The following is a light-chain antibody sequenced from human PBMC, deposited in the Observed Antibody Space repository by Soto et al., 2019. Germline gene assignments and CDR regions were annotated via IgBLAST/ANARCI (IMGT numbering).Light chain of an antibody. CDR3: QQYNNWPS. V-gene: IGKV3-15*01. J-gene: IGKJ5*01. CDR1: QTVSRN. Sequence: EIVLTQSPATLSVSPGERATLSRRASQTVSRNLAWYQQRPGQAPRPLIYDISNRATGVPARFSGSGSETEFTLTIRSLQSEDFAVYFRQQYNNWPSFGQGTRLEIK. CDR2: DIS.